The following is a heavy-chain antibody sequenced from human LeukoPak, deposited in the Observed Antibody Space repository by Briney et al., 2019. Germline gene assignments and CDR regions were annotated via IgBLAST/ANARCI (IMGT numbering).Heavy chain of an antibody. CDR1: GFTFSSYS. D-gene: IGHD5-24*01. V-gene: IGHV3-21*01. CDR2: ISSSSSYI. J-gene: IGHJ4*02. Sequence: GGSLRLSCAASGFTFSSYSMNWVRQAPGKGLEWVSSISSSSSYIYYADSVKGRFTISRDNAKNTLYLQMNSLRAEDTAVYYCARVTGGYNLVDYWGQGTLVTVSS. CDR3: ARVTGGYNLVDY.